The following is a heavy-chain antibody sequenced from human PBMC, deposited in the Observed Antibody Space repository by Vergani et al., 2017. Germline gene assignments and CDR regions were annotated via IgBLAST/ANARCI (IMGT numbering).Heavy chain of an antibody. CDR2: IIPILGIA. V-gene: IGHV1-69*02. J-gene: IGHJ4*02. CDR1: GGTFSSYT. CDR3: ASAMATVTTLFRYYFDY. D-gene: IGHD4-17*01. Sequence: QVPLVQSGAEVKKPGSSVKVSCKASGGTFSSYTISWVRQAPGQGLEWMGRIIPILGIANYAQKFQGRVTITADKSTSTVYMELSRLRSEDTAVYYCASAMATVTTLFRYYFDYWGQGTLVTVSS.